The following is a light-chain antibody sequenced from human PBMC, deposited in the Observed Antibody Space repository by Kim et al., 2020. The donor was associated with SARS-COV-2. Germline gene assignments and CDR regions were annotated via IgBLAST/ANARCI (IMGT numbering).Light chain of an antibody. Sequence: PGERATLSGRASQSVSSSYLAWYQQKPGQAPRLLIYGASSRATGIPDRFSGSGSGTDFTLTISRLEPEDFAVYYCQQYGSSPLCTFGPGTKVDIK. V-gene: IGKV3-20*01. CDR2: GAS. CDR1: QSVSSSY. J-gene: IGKJ3*01. CDR3: QQYGSSPLCT.